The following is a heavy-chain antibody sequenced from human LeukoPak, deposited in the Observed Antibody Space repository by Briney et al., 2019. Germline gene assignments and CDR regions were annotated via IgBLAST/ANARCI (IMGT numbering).Heavy chain of an antibody. CDR3: ASRGGYYFDY. CDR2: ISSDGTTM. Sequence: GGSLRLSCAASGFTFSDYYMSWIRQAPGKGLEWISYISSDGTTMYYADSVKGRFTISRDNAKNSLYLQVNSLRAEDTAVYYCASRGGYYFDYWGQGALVTVSS. J-gene: IGHJ4*02. V-gene: IGHV3-11*01. CDR1: GFTFSDYY. D-gene: IGHD3-22*01.